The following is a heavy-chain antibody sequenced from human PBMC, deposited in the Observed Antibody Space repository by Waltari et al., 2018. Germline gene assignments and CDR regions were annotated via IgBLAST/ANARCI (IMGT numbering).Heavy chain of an antibody. V-gene: IGHV3-33*01. D-gene: IGHD1-26*01. CDR3: ARDGIVGAPADFYYYGMDV. CDR2: CGESAKKS. Sequence: QAQLVESGGGVVQPGRSLRPSCAASGFTFSSYGMNWVRRAPGKGWVWGETCGESAKKSDEGDSVKGRLTTARDNSEKTLYLQMNSLRAEDTAVYYCARDGIVGAPADFYYYGMDVWGQGTTVTVSS. J-gene: IGHJ6*02. CDR1: GFTFSSYG.